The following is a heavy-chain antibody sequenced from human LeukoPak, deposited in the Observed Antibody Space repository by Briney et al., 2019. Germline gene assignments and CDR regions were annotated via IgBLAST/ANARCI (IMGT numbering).Heavy chain of an antibody. J-gene: IGHJ2*01. Sequence: GASVKVSCKASGYTFTSYGISWVRQAPGQGLEWMGWISDYNGNINYAQKLQGRVTMTTDTSTSTAYMELRSLRSDDTAVYYCARERKTGGVAPNLHFDLWGRGTLVTVSS. CDR1: GYTFTSYG. CDR3: ARERKTGGVAPNLHFDL. D-gene: IGHD2-8*02. V-gene: IGHV1-18*01. CDR2: ISDYNGNI.